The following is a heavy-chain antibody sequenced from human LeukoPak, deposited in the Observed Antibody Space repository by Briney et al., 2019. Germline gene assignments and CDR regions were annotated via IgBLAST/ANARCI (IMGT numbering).Heavy chain of an antibody. CDR1: GYTLTSYY. CDR3: AREVRGLYSSSPLDY. V-gene: IGHV1-46*01. Sequence: ASVKVSCKASGYTLTSYYMHWVRQAPGQGLEWMGIINPSGGSTSYAQKFQGRVTMTRDTSTSTVYMELSSLRSEDTAVYYCAREVRGLYSSSPLDYWGQGTLVTVSS. J-gene: IGHJ4*02. CDR2: INPSGGST. D-gene: IGHD6-6*01.